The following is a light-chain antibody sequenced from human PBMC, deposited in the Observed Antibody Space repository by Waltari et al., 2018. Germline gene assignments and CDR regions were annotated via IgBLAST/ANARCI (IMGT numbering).Light chain of an antibody. Sequence: QSALTQPASVSGSPGQSITIPCTGTSSDVGGYNYVPWYQQHPGKAPKLMIYDVSNRPSGVSNRFSGSKSGNTASLTISGLQAEDEADYYCSSYTSSSTLPYVFGTGTKVTVL. J-gene: IGLJ1*01. CDR1: SSDVGGYNY. CDR2: DVS. CDR3: SSYTSSSTLPYV. V-gene: IGLV2-14*01.